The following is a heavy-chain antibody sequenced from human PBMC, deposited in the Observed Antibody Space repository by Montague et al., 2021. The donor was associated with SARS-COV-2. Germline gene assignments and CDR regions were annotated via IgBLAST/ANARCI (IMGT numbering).Heavy chain of an antibody. CDR3: ARWDPQTLTLIGLRGKSASDY. CDR2: INHSGTT. CDR1: GGSFSGYY. Sequence: SETLSLTCAVYGGSFSGYYWTWIRQSSGKGLEWIAEINHSGTTNYNFNPSLRSRATISVDTSKSQFSLKLSSVTAADTGVYYCARWDPQTLTLIGLRGKSASDYWGQGTLVTVSS. V-gene: IGHV4-34*01. D-gene: IGHD4-23*01. J-gene: IGHJ4*02.